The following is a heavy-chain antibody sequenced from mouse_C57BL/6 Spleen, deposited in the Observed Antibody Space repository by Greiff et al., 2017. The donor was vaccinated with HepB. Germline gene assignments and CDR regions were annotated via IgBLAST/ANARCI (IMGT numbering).Heavy chain of an antibody. CDR1: GYTFTSYD. V-gene: IGHV1-85*01. CDR2: IYPRDGST. Sequence: VKVVESGPELVKPGASVKLSCKASGYTFTSYDINWVKQRPGQGLEWIGWIYPRDGSTKYNEKFKGKATLTVDTSSSTAYMELHSLTSEDSAVYFCASQLTGTRFAYWGQGTLVTVSA. CDR3: ASQLTGTRFAY. J-gene: IGHJ3*01. D-gene: IGHD4-1*01.